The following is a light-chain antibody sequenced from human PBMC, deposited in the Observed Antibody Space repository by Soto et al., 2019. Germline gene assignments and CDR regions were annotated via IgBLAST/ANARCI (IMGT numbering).Light chain of an antibody. V-gene: IGLV2-23*02. J-gene: IGLJ2*01. CDR1: NSDVGSYNL. CDR3: CSYAGSNTYV. Sequence: QSVLTQPASVSGSPGQSITISCTGTNSDVGSYNLVSWYQQHPGKAPKLMIYEVIKPPSGVSNRFSGSKSGNTASLTISGLQAEDEADYYCCSYAGSNTYVFGGGTQLTVL. CDR2: EVI.